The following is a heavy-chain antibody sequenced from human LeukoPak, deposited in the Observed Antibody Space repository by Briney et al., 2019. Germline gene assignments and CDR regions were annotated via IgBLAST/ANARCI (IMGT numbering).Heavy chain of an antibody. CDR2: IYYSGST. J-gene: IGHJ4*02. CDR3: ARQGRSSGAKIDY. Sequence: PSETLSLTCTVSGGSISSSSYYWGWIRQPPGKGLEWIGSIYYSGSTYYNPSLKSRVTISVDTSKNQFSLKLSSVTAADTAVYYCARQGRSSGAKIDYWGQGTLVTVSS. CDR1: GGSISSSSYY. V-gene: IGHV4-39*01. D-gene: IGHD6-19*01.